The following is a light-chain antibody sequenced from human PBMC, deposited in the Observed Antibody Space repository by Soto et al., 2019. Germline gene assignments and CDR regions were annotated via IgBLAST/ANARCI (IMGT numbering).Light chain of an antibody. V-gene: IGLV1-40*01. CDR2: DDD. CDR1: SSNIGAGYA. CDR3: QSYDSGRRGSGL. J-gene: IGLJ3*02. Sequence: QSVLTQPPSVSGAPGQSVTISCTGSSSNIGAGYAVHWYQHLPLTAPKLLIYDDDNRPSGVSARFSGSKSGTSASLAITGLQADAEAYYYCQSYDSGRRGSGLFGGGTKLTVL.